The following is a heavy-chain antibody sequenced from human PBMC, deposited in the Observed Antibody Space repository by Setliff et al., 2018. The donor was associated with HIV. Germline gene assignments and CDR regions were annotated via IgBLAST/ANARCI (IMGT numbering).Heavy chain of an antibody. Sequence: SETLSLTCAVSGYSISSGYYWGWIRQPPGKGLEWIGEINHSGSTNYNPSLKSRVTISVDTSKNHFSLKLRSVTAADTAVYYCAQLGMVDDFDYWGQGTLVTVSS. D-gene: IGHD1-1*01. J-gene: IGHJ4*02. CDR1: GYSISSGYY. CDR2: INHSGST. V-gene: IGHV4-38-2*01. CDR3: AQLGMVDDFDY.